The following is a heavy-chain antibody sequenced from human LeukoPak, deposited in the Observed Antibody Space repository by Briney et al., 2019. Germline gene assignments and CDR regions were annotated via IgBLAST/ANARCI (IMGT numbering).Heavy chain of an antibody. CDR3: ARDFCSSTSCYFDS. Sequence: ASVKVSCXASGYSFTTYGITWVRQAPGQGLAWMGWISAFNGNTNYAQKLQGRVTMTTDTSTSTPYMELRSLRSDDAAVYYCARDFCSSTSCYFDSWGQGTLVTVSS. CDR2: ISAFNGNT. J-gene: IGHJ4*02. D-gene: IGHD2-2*01. V-gene: IGHV1-18*01. CDR1: GYSFTTYG.